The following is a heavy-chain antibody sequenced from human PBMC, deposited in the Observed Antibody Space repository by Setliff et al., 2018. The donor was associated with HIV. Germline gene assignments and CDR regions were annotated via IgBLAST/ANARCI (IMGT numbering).Heavy chain of an antibody. D-gene: IGHD3-9*01. CDR3: VRNSFDYVEEE. Sequence: SETLSLTCKVSGDSVNSYNYYWSWIRQHPGKGLERIGYIYYSGSSYYNPSVRSRVIMSLDTSENHFSLKLSSVTAADTAVYYCVRNSFDYVEEEWGQGTQVTVSS. CDR2: IYYSGSS. CDR1: GDSVNSYNYY. J-gene: IGHJ4*02. V-gene: IGHV4-31*03.